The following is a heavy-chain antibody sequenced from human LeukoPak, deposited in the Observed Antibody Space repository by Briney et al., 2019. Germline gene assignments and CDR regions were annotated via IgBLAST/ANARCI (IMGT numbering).Heavy chain of an antibody. J-gene: IGHJ5*02. CDR1: GGTFSSYA. V-gene: IGHV1-69*05. CDR3: ARGALHYYDSSGYDGLNWFDP. CDR2: IIPIFGTA. D-gene: IGHD3-22*01. Sequence: ASVKVSCKASGGTFSSYATSWVRQAPGQGLEWMGRIIPIFGTASYAQKFQGRVTITTDESTSTAYMELSSLRSEDTAVYYCARGALHYYDSSGYDGLNWFDPWGQGTLVTVSS.